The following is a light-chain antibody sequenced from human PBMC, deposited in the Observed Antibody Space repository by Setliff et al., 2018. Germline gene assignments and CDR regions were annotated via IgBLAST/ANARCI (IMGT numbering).Light chain of an antibody. V-gene: IGLV2-14*01. CDR2: DVS. CDR1: SSDVGGYNY. CDR3: SSYTSSSTEV. J-gene: IGLJ1*01. Sequence: QSALPQPASVSGSPGQSITISCTGTSSDVGGYNYVSWYQQHPGKAPKLMIYDVSKRPSGVSNRFSGSKSGNTASLTISGLQAEDEADYYCSSYTSSSTEVFGTGTKVTVL.